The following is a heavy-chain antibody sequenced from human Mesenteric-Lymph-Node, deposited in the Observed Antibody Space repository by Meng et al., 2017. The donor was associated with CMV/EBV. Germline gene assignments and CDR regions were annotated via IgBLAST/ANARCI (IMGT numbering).Heavy chain of an antibody. V-gene: IGHV3-23*01. CDR2: ISGSGGST. Sequence: GESLKISCVASGFTFRSYDMIWVRQAPGKGLEWVSSISGSGGSTYYADSVKGRFTISRDNSKNTLYLQMNSLRAEDTALYYCAKGITGNDYWGQGTLVTVSS. CDR1: GFTFRSYD. D-gene: IGHD1-20*01. J-gene: IGHJ4*02. CDR3: AKGITGNDY.